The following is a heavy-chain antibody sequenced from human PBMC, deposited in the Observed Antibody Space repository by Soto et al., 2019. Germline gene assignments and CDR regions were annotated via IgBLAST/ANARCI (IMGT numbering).Heavy chain of an antibody. CDR3: ASIKGYSSSWYSGSFERDYYYGMDV. D-gene: IGHD6-13*01. V-gene: IGHV3-48*02. Sequence: GGSLRLSCAASGFTFSSYSMNWVRQAPGKGLEWVSYISSSSSTIYYADSVKGRFTISRDNAKNSLYLQMNSLRDEDTAVYYCASIKGYSSSWYSGSFERDYYYGMDVWGQGTTVTVSS. J-gene: IGHJ6*02. CDR1: GFTFSSYS. CDR2: ISSSSSTI.